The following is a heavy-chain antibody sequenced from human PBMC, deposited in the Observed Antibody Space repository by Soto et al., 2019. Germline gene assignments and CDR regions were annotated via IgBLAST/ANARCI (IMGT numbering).Heavy chain of an antibody. CDR3: ARDSVSAAAGTLPN. CDR1: GYTFTSYG. CDR2: NSVYNSNT. Sequence: GASVKVSCKASGYTFTSYGITWVRLAPGQGLEWMGWNSVYNSNTNYAQKLQGRVTMTTDTSTSTAYMELRSLRSDDTAVYYCARDSVSAAAGTLPNWGQGTLVTVSS. D-gene: IGHD6-13*01. J-gene: IGHJ4*02. V-gene: IGHV1-18*01.